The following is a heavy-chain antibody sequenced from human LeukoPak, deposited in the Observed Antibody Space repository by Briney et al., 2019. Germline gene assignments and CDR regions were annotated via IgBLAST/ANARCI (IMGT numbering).Heavy chain of an antibody. Sequence: SETLSLTCTVSGGSISSSSYYWGWIRQPPGKGLEWIGSIYYSGSTYYNPSLKSRVTISVDTSKNQFSLKLSSVTAADTAVYYCARGAAAAGSPGYWGQGTLVTVSS. CDR2: IYYSGST. CDR3: ARGAAAAGSPGY. J-gene: IGHJ4*02. V-gene: IGHV4-39*01. CDR1: GGSISSSSYY. D-gene: IGHD6-13*01.